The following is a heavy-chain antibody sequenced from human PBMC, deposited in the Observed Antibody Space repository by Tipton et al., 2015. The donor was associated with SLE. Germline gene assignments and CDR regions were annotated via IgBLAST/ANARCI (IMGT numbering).Heavy chain of an antibody. D-gene: IGHD5-18*01. V-gene: IGHV4-59*12. J-gene: IGHJ6*02. Sequence: TLSLTCTVSGGSISSYYWSWIRQPPGKGLEWIGYIYYSGSTNYNPSLKSRVTISVDTSKNQFSLKLSSVTAADTAVYYCARDQIHTAMAHYYGMDVWGQGTTVTVSS. CDR1: GGSISSYY. CDR3: ARDQIHTAMAHYYGMDV. CDR2: IYYSGST.